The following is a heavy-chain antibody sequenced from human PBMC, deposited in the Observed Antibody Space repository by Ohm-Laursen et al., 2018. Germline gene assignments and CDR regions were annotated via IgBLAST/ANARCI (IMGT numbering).Heavy chain of an antibody. D-gene: IGHD2-8*01. V-gene: IGHV1-8*01. CDR3: VRATKKERSYYYYGMDV. CDR1: GYTFTNYD. CDR2: MNPNSGNT. J-gene: IGHJ6*02. Sequence: ASVKVSCKSSGYTFTNYDVNWVRQATGQGLEWMGWMNPNSGNTGYAQKFQGRVTMTRNTSISTADMELRSLRSEDTAVYYCVRATKKERSYYYYGMDVWGQGTTVTVSS.